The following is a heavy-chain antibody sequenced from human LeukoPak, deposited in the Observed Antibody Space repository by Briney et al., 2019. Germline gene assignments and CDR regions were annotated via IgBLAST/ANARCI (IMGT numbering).Heavy chain of an antibody. V-gene: IGHV3-49*04. CDR2: IRSKAYGGTT. CDR3: TRVRRDNIAVSAFDI. CDR1: GFTFGDYA. J-gene: IGHJ3*02. D-gene: IGHD6-19*01. Sequence: GGSLRLSCTASGFTFGDYAMSWVRQAPGKGLEWVGFIRSKAYGGTTEYAASVKGRFTISRDDSKSIAYLQMNSLKTEDTAVYYCTRVRRDNIAVSAFDIWGQGTMVTVSS.